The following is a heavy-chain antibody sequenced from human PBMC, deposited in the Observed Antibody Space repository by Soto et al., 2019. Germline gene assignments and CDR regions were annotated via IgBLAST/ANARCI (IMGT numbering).Heavy chain of an antibody. D-gene: IGHD2-15*01. J-gene: IGHJ6*02. CDR3: NRGDIGLFYGMDV. Sequence: LRLSCTASGFTFGDYAMSWFRQAPGKGLEWVGFIRSKAYGGTTEYAASVKGRFTISRDDSKSIAYLQMNSLKTEDAAVYYCNRGDIGLFYGMDVWGQATTVTVSX. CDR2: IRSKAYGGTT. CDR1: GFTFGDYA. V-gene: IGHV3-49*03.